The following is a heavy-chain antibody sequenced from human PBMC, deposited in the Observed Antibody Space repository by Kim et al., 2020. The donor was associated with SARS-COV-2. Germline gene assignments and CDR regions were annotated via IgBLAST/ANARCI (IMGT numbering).Heavy chain of an antibody. CDR3: AKGGIAAAGTFDY. D-gene: IGHD6-13*01. CDR1: GFTFDDYA. CDR2: ISWNSGSI. V-gene: IGHV3-9*01. J-gene: IGHJ4*02. Sequence: GGSLRLSYAASGFTFDDYAMHWVQQAPGKGLEWVSGISWNSGSIGYADSVKGRFTISRDNAKNSLYLQMNSLRAEDTALYYCAKGGIAAAGTFDYWGQGTLVTVSS.